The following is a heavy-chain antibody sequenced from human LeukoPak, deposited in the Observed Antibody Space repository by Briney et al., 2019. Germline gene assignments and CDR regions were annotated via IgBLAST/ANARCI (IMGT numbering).Heavy chain of an antibody. CDR1: FGLTSDDYA. Sequence: PGGSLRLSCVASFGLTSDDYAFHWVRQAPGKGLEWVSLISGSGESIYYADSVKGRLTISRDDSKNSLYLQMNSLRTEDTGLYRCVEDSPPAYGDYLGMDVWGQGTTVTVSS. J-gene: IGHJ6*02. V-gene: IGHV3-43*02. CDR2: ISGSGESI. D-gene: IGHD4-17*01. CDR3: VEDSPPAYGDYLGMDV.